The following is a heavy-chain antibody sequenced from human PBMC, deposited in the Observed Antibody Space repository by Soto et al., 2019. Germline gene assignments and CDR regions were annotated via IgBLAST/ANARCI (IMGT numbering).Heavy chain of an antibody. J-gene: IGHJ4*02. D-gene: IGHD4-17*01. Sequence: EVQLVESGGGLVQPGGSLRLSCVASGFTFSNYWMTWVRRAPGKGLEWVANIKQPGSEKYYVDSVKGRFTISRDNVMNSLYLQMNSLRAEDTAVYYCARETGPFTVTFDYWGQGTLVTVSS. V-gene: IGHV3-7*01. CDR3: ARETGPFTVTFDY. CDR1: GFTFSNYW. CDR2: IKQPGSEK.